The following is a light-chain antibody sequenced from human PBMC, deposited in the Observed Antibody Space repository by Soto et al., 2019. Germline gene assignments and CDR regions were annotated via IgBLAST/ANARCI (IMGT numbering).Light chain of an antibody. CDR1: EDISNY. CDR2: AAS. Sequence: DIQMTQSPSSLSASVGDRVTITCRASEDISNYLAWYQQKPGKVPKVLIYAASTLQSVVPSRFSGSGSGTDFTLAISSLQPEDVATYYCHKYNSAPFTFGPGTKVDIE. CDR3: HKYNSAPFT. J-gene: IGKJ3*01. V-gene: IGKV1-27*01.